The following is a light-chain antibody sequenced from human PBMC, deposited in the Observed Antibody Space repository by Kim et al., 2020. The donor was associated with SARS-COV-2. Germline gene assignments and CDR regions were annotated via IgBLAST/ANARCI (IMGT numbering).Light chain of an antibody. CDR3: CSYAGICYV. Sequence: PGQSITIASTGTSSDVGSYNLVSWYQQHPGKAPKLMIYEVSKRPSGVSNRFSGSKSGNTASLTISGLQAEDEADYYCCSYAGICYVFGTGTKVTVL. CDR1: SSDVGSYNL. J-gene: IGLJ1*01. V-gene: IGLV2-23*02. CDR2: EVS.